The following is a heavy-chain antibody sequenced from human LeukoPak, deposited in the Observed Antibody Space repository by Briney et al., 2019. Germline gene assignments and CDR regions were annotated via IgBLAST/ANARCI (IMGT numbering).Heavy chain of an antibody. CDR3: ARAILTASGYVWYFDL. D-gene: IGHD3-3*01. CDR2: INHSGST. J-gene: IGHJ2*01. Sequence: SETLSLTCAVYGGSFSGYYWSWIRQPPGKGLEWIGEINHSGSTNYNPSLKSRVTISIDTSKNQFSLKLSSLNAADTAVYYCARAILTASGYVWYFDLWGRGTLVTVSS. CDR1: GGSFSGYY. V-gene: IGHV4-34*01.